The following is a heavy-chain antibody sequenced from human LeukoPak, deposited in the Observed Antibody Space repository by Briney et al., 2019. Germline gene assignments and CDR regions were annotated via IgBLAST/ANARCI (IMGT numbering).Heavy chain of an antibody. D-gene: IGHD6-19*01. V-gene: IGHV1-24*01. CDR3: ATFPFTPDSGWYDVTPVVDY. CDR2: FDPEDGET. CDR1: GYTLTELS. J-gene: IGHJ4*02. Sequence: ASVKVSCKVSGYTLTELSMHWVRQAPGKGLEWMGGFDPEDGETIYAQKFQGRVTMTEDTFTDTAYMELSSLRSEDTAVYYCATFPFTPDSGWYDVTPVVDYWGQGTLVTVSS.